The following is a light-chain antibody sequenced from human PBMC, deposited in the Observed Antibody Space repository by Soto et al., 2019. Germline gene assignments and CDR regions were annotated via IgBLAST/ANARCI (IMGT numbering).Light chain of an antibody. V-gene: IGKV3-20*01. CDR2: GTS. CDR3: QQGLP. Sequence: EIVMTQSPATLSLSPGERATLSCRASQSVSSTYLVWYQQKPGQAPRLLIYGTSSRATGIPDRFSGSGSGTDFTLTISRLEPEDFAVYFCQQGLPFGGGTKVDI. J-gene: IGKJ4*01. CDR1: QSVSSTY.